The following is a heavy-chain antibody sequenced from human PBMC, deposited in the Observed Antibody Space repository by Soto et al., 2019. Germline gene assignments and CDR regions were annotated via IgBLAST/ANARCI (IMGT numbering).Heavy chain of an antibody. D-gene: IGHD6-19*01. CDR2: ISGSGGST. Sequence: GGSLRLSCAASGFTFSSYAMSWVRQAPGKGLEWVSAISGSGGSTYYADSVKGRFTISRDNSKNTLYLQMNSLRAEDMAVYYCAKDGIDSSGWLIDYWGQGTLVTVSS. V-gene: IGHV3-23*01. CDR3: AKDGIDSSGWLIDY. CDR1: GFTFSSYA. J-gene: IGHJ4*02.